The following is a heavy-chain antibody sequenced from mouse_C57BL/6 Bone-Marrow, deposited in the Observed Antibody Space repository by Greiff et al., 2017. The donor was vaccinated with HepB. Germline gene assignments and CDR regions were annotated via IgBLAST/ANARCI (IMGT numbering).Heavy chain of an antibody. J-gene: IGHJ2*01. CDR3: ARGVTTDD. Sequence: QVQLQQPGAELVKPGASVKLSCKASGYTFTSYWMQWVKQRPGQGLEWIGEIDPSDSYTNYNQKFKGKAKLTVDTSSSTAYMQLSSLTSEDSAVYYGARGVTTDDWGQGTTLTVSS. V-gene: IGHV1-50*01. CDR2: IDPSDSYT. CDR1: GYTFTSYW. D-gene: IGHD2-2*01.